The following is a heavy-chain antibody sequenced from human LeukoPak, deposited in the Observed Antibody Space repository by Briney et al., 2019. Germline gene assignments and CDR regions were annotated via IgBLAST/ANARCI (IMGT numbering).Heavy chain of an antibody. CDR1: GGSISSGGYY. Sequence: SETLSLTCTVSGGSISSGGYYWSWIRQHPGKGLEWIGYIYYSGSTYYNPSLKSRVTISVDTSKNQFSLKLSSVTAADTAVYYCARMKGNYDYVWGSYHYSNWFDPWGQGTLVTVSS. V-gene: IGHV4-31*03. CDR3: ARMKGNYDYVWGSYHYSNWFDP. CDR2: IYYSGST. D-gene: IGHD3-16*02. J-gene: IGHJ5*02.